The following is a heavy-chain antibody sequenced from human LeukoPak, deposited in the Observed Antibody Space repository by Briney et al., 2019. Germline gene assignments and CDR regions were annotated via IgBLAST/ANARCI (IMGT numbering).Heavy chain of an antibody. D-gene: IGHD5-12*01. CDR3: AREGYSGYDLYYFDY. CDR2: IIPIFGTA. J-gene: IGHJ4*02. CDR1: GGTFSSYA. V-gene: IGHV1-69*06. Sequence: SVKVSCKASGGTFSSYAISWVQQAPGQGLEWMGGIIPIFGTANYAQKFQGRVTITADKSTSTAYMELSSLRSEDTAVYYCAREGYSGYDLYYFDYWGQGTLVTVSS.